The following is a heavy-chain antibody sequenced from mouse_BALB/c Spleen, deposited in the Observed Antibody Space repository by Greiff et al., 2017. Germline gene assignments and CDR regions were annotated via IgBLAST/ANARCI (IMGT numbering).Heavy chain of an antibody. CDR3: AIYDYLYAMDY. D-gene: IGHD2-4*01. J-gene: IGHJ4*01. V-gene: IGHV5-9-4*01. Sequence: EVMLVESGGGLVKPGGSLKLSCAASGFTFSSYAMSWVRQSPEKRLEWVAEISSGGSYTYYPDTVTGRFTISRDNAKNTLYLEMSSLKSEDTAMYYCAIYDYLYAMDYWGQGTSVTVSS. CDR1: GFTFSSYA. CDR2: ISSGGSYT.